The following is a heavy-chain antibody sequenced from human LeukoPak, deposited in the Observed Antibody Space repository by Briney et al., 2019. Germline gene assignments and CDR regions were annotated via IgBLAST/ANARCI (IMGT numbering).Heavy chain of an antibody. CDR3: ARDLAYCGGDCYSGAFDI. CDR1: GYTFTGYY. CDR2: INPNSGGT. D-gene: IGHD2-21*01. Sequence: GASVKVSCKASGYTFTGYYMHWVRQAPGQGLEWMGWINPNSGGTNYAQKFQGRVTMTRDTSISTAYMELSRLRSDDTAVYYCARDLAYCGGDCYSGAFDIWGQGTMVTVS. J-gene: IGHJ3*02. V-gene: IGHV1-2*02.